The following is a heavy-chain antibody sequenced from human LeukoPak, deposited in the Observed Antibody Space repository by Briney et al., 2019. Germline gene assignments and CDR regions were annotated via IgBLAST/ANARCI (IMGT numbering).Heavy chain of an antibody. Sequence: GGSLRLSCAASGFTLSTYGMHWVRQAPGKGLQWVSFIRYDRTNKYYADSVKGRFTISRDNAKNSLYLQMNSLRAEDTAVYYCARGVTVVVPAAMVDYWGQGTLVTVSS. V-gene: IGHV3-30*02. J-gene: IGHJ4*02. CDR3: ARGVTVVVPAAMVDY. CDR1: GFTLSTYG. CDR2: IRYDRTNK. D-gene: IGHD2-2*01.